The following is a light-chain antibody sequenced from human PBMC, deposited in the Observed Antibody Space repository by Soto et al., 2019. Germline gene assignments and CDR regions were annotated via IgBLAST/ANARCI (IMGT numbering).Light chain of an antibody. CDR3: QSYDSALPT. Sequence: DIQMTQSPSSLSASVGDRVTITCRASQGITNSLAWYQQKPGEVPKLLIYAASTLQSGAPSRFSGSGSGTGFTLTISSLQPEDVGIYYCQSYDSALPTFGQGTKVGIK. V-gene: IGKV1-27*01. CDR2: AAS. CDR1: QGITNS. J-gene: IGKJ1*01.